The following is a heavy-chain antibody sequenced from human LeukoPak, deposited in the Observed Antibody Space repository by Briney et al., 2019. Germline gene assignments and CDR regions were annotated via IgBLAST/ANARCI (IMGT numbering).Heavy chain of an antibody. CDR3: APTDVSYFDY. D-gene: IGHD3-16*01. Sequence: ASVKVSCKASGYTFIGYYMHWVRQAPGQGPEWMGWIDPKSGGTNYAQKFQGRVTMTRDMSISTVYMELNSLRSDDTAVYYCAPTDVSYFDYWGQGTLVTVSS. CDR2: IDPKSGGT. V-gene: IGHV1-2*02. CDR1: GYTFIGYY. J-gene: IGHJ4*02.